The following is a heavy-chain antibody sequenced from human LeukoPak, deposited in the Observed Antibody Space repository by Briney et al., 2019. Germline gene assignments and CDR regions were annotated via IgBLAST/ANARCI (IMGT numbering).Heavy chain of an antibody. CDR3: AKGDHSSGYYYFDY. Sequence: GGSLRLSCAASGFTLSSYAMSWVRQAPGKGLEWVSAISGSGGSTYYADSVKGRFTISRDNSKNTLYLQMNSLRAEDTAVYYCAKGDHSSGYYYFDYWGQGTLVTVSS. CDR2: ISGSGGST. V-gene: IGHV3-23*01. J-gene: IGHJ4*02. CDR1: GFTLSSYA. D-gene: IGHD3-22*01.